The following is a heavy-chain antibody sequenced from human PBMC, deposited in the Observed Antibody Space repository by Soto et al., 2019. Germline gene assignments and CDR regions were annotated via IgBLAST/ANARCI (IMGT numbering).Heavy chain of an antibody. CDR1: GGTFSTYA. CDR2: VIPIFGTP. V-gene: IGHV1-69*01. J-gene: IGHJ6*02. Sequence: QVQLVQSGAEVKKPGSSVKVSCKAPGGTFSTYAISWVRQAPGQGLEWMGAVIPIFGTPKYAQKLQGRVTITADESTSTGYMELRSLRSEDTAVYYCARSQAGSSSLDIYYYYYYGMDVWGQGTTVTVSS. D-gene: IGHD6-19*01. CDR3: ARSQAGSSSLDIYYYYYYGMDV.